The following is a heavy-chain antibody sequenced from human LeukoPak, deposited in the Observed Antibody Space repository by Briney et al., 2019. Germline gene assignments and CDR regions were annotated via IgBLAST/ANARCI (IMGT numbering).Heavy chain of an antibody. D-gene: IGHD3-22*01. Sequence: GGSLRLSCAASGFTFSSYWMRWVRQAPGKGLEWVANIKQDGSEKNYVDSVKGRFTISRDNAKNSLYLQMNSLRDEDTAVYFCARRPYSDTSGRLSDVWGQGTTVTVSS. CDR3: ARRPYSDTSGRLSDV. V-gene: IGHV3-7*01. CDR1: GFTFSSYW. CDR2: IKQDGSEK. J-gene: IGHJ6*02.